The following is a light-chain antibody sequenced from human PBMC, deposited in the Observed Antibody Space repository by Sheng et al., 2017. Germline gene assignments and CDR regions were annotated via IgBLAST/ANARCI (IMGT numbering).Light chain of an antibody. CDR3: QHYANLPFT. CDR2: DSS. CDR1: QDIKKY. V-gene: IGKV1-33*01. J-gene: IGKJ3*01. Sequence: DIQMTQSPSSLSASVGDRVTITCRASQDIKKYLNWYQQKPGKAPKLLIYDSSNLERGVPSRFRGSGSGTDFTFTISSLHPDDIATYSCQHYANLPFTFGPGTRVDIK.